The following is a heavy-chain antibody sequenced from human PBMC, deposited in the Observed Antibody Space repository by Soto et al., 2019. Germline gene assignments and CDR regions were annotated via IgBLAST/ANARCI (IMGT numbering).Heavy chain of an antibody. CDR1: GFTFSNYA. D-gene: IGHD6-13*01. V-gene: IGHV3-23*01. Sequence: GGSLRLSCAASGFTFSNYAVTWVRQAPGKGLEWVSTISGSGGSTYYADSVKGRFTISRDNSNNTLYLQMNSLRAEDTAVYYCAKDQGSSWYEIDYWGQGTLVTVSS. CDR2: ISGSGGST. CDR3: AKDQGSSWYEIDY. J-gene: IGHJ4*02.